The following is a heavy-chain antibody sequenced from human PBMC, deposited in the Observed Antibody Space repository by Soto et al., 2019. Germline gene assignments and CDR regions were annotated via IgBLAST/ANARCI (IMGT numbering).Heavy chain of an antibody. CDR1: GGSISSGDYY. V-gene: IGHV4-30-4*01. J-gene: IGHJ5*02. CDR2: IYYSGST. D-gene: IGHD3-16*01. Sequence: SETLSLTCTVSGGSISSGDYYWSWIRQPPGKGLEWIGYIYYSGSTYYNPSLKSRVTISVDTSKNQFSLKLSSVTAADTAVYYCARVIDGITNWFDPWGQGTLVTVS. CDR3: ARVIDGITNWFDP.